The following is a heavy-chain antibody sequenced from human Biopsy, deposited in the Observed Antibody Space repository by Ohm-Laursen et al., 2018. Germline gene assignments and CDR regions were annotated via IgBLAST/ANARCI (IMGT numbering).Heavy chain of an antibody. CDR3: ARFIVPSLHCSNGVCPIRWFDP. Sequence: GTLSLTCIVSGGSISSGGYYWGWIRQPPGKGLEWIGEVHHDGRANYNPSLKSRVTISGDMSKKQFSLKLSGVTAADTAVYYCARFIVPSLHCSNGVCPIRWFDPWGQGTLVTVFS. J-gene: IGHJ5*02. CDR2: VHHDGRA. D-gene: IGHD2-2*01. CDR1: GGSISSGGYY. V-gene: IGHV4-39*07.